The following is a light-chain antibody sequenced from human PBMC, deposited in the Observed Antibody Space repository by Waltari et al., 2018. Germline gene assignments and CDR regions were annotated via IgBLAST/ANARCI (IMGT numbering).Light chain of an antibody. CDR1: HDISNF. J-gene: IGKJ1*01. Sequence: DIEMTQSPSSLSASVGDRVTITCRASHDISNFLAWYHQRPGKLPKLLIYRASTLQSGVPSRFSGSGSGTDFTLAISSLQPDDFATYYCQQYNGYSGTFGQGTKVEIK. CDR2: RAS. CDR3: QQYNGYSGT. V-gene: IGKV1-27*01.